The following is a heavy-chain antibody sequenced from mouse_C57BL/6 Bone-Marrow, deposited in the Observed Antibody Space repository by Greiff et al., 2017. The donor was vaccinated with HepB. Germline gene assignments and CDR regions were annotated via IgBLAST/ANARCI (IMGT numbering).Heavy chain of an antibody. CDR1: GFTFSSYT. CDR2: ISGGGGNT. V-gene: IGHV5-9*01. D-gene: IGHD1-2*01. Sequence: EVQGVESGGGLVKPGGSLKLSCAASGFTFSSYTMSWVRQTPEKRLEWVATISGGGGNTYYPDSVKGRFTISRDNAKNTLYLQMSSLRSEDTALYYCARSYGRDYWGQGTSVTVSS. J-gene: IGHJ4*01. CDR3: ARSYGRDY.